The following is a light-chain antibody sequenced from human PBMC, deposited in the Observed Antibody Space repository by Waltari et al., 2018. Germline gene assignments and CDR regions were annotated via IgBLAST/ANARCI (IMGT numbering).Light chain of an antibody. CDR2: KAS. Sequence: DIQMTQSPSTLSASVGDRVTITCRASQNISSWLAWYQQKPGKAPKLLFYKASNLESGVPSRFSGTGSATEFTLTISSLQAEDVAVYYCQQYYDIPWTFGQGTKVEIK. CDR3: QQYYDIPWT. J-gene: IGKJ1*01. CDR1: QNISSW. V-gene: IGKV1-5*03.